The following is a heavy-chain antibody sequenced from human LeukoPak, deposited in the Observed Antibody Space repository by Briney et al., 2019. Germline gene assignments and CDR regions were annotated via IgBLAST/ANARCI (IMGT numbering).Heavy chain of an antibody. V-gene: IGHV4-39*07. D-gene: IGHD3-10*01. CDR1: GGSISSSIYY. CDR2: IYYSGST. J-gene: IGHJ6*03. Sequence: PSETLSLTCTVSGGSISSSIYYWGWIRQPPGKGLEWIGSIYYSGSTYYNPSLKSRVTISVDTSKNQFSLKLSSVTAADTAVYYCARARGGAMVRGATRYYYYYMDVWGKGTTVTVSS. CDR3: ARARGGAMVRGATRYYYYYMDV.